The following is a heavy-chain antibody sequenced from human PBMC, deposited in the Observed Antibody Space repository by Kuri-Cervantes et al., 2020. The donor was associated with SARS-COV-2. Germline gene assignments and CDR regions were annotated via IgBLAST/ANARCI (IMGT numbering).Heavy chain of an antibody. D-gene: IGHD2-15*01. Sequence: SETLSLTCTVSGGSISSSSYYWGWIRQPPGKGLEWIGSIYYSGSTYYNPSLKSRVTISVDRSKNQFSLKLSSVTAADTAVYYCARQEVVAATNWFDPWGQGTLVTVFS. V-gene: IGHV4-39*01. J-gene: IGHJ5*02. CDR3: ARQEVVAATNWFDP. CDR1: GGSISSSSYY. CDR2: IYYSGST.